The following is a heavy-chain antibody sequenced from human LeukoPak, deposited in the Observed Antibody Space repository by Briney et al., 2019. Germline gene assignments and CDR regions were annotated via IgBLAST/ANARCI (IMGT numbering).Heavy chain of an antibody. CDR1: GFTFSSYA. Sequence: GGSLRLSCAASGFTFSSYARHWVRQAPGKGLEWVAVISYDGSNKYYADSVKGRFTISRDNSKNTMYLQMNSLRAEDTAVYYCARDGDYYDSSGYSSPYYFDYWGQGTLVSVSS. CDR3: ARDGDYYDSSGYSSPYYFDY. CDR2: ISYDGSNK. J-gene: IGHJ4*02. V-gene: IGHV3-30*04. D-gene: IGHD3-22*01.